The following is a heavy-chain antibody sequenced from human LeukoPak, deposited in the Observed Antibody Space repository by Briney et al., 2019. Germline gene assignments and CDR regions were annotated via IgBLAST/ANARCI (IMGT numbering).Heavy chain of an antibody. J-gene: IGHJ6*03. Sequence: GGSLRLSCAASGFTFSSYWMSWVRQAPGKGLEWVANIKQDGSEKYYVDSVKGRFTISRDNAKNSLYLQMNSLRAEDTAVYYCARGAYYDFWSGYFDYYYMDVWGKGTTVTVSS. CDR2: IKQDGSEK. CDR3: ARGAYYDFWSGYFDYYYMDV. D-gene: IGHD3-3*01. V-gene: IGHV3-7*01. CDR1: GFTFSSYW.